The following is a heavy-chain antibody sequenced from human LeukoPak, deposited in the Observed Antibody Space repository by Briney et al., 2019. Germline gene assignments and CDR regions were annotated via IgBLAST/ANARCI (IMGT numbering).Heavy chain of an antibody. J-gene: IGHJ4*02. CDR3: AKGHLPYSSSWSDY. CDR2: ISGSGGST. V-gene: IGHV3-23*01. Sequence: GGSLRLSCAASGFTFSSYAMSWVRQAPGKGLEWVSAISGSGGSTYYADSVKGRFTTSRDNSKNTLYLQMNSLRAEDTAVYYCAKGHLPYSSSWSDYWGQGTLVTVSS. CDR1: GFTFSSYA. D-gene: IGHD6-13*01.